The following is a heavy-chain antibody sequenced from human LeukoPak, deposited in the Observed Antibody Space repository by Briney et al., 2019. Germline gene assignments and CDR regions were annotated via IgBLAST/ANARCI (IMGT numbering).Heavy chain of an antibody. J-gene: IGHJ6*03. CDR1: GGTFSSYA. D-gene: IGHD5-18*01. CDR2: IIPIFGTA. CDR3: ARGGYSYGYSSYYYYYYMDV. V-gene: IGHV1-69*13. Sequence: ASVKVSCKASGGTFSSYAISWVRQAPGQGLEWMGGIIPIFGTANYAQKFQGRVTITADESTSTAYMELSSLRSEDTAVYYCARGGYSYGYSSYYYYYYMDVWGKGTTVTISS.